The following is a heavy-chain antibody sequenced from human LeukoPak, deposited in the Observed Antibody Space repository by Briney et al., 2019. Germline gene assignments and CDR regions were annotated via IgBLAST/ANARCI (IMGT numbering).Heavy chain of an antibody. CDR1: GFTFSTYW. CDR2: IKQDGSEK. V-gene: IGHV3-7*01. CDR3: ARISGSGSSYYFDW. D-gene: IGHD3-10*01. J-gene: IGHJ4*02. Sequence: GGSLRLSCAASGFTFSTYWMSWVRQAPGKGLEWVGNIKQDGSEKYYVDSVKGRFNISRDNAKSSLYLQMINLRAEDTALYYCARISGSGSSYYFDWWGQGTLVTVSS.